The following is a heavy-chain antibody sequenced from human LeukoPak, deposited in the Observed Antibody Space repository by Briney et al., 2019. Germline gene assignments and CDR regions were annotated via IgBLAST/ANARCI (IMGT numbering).Heavy chain of an antibody. Sequence: RPSETLSLTCAVYGGSFSGYYWSWIRQPPGKGLEWIGEINHSGSTNYNPSLKSRVTIPVDTSKNQFSLKLSSVTAADAAVYYCARHSSFFSPLYPWGQGTLVTVSS. V-gene: IGHV4-34*01. CDR1: GGSFSGYY. J-gene: IGHJ5*02. CDR3: ARHSSFFSPLYP. CDR2: INHSGST. D-gene: IGHD1-26*01.